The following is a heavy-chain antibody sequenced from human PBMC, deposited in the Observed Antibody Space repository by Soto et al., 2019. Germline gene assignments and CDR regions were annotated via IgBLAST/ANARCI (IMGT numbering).Heavy chain of an antibody. J-gene: IGHJ6*02. CDR2: IIPLLKTV. Sequence: QEEFMQSGAEVKKPGSSVNVSCKASGGTFASYSITWVRQAPGQRLEWMGEIIPLLKTVNYAQKFQGRVTITGDRSTSTVYMALSRLRSDDTAVYYCARDPVDLFGYMDVWGHGTTVTVS. V-gene: IGHV1-69*06. CDR1: GGTFASYS. D-gene: IGHD6-25*01. CDR3: ARDPVDLFGYMDV.